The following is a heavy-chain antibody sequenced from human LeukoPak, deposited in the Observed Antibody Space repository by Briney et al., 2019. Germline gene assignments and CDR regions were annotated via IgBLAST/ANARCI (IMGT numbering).Heavy chain of an antibody. Sequence: GASVKVSCKVSGYTLTELSMHWVRQAPGKGLEWMGGFDPEDGETIYAQKLQGRVTMTTDTSTSTAYMELRSLRSDDTAVYYCARDEVMLPYSSSWYPDYWGQGTLVTVSS. CDR3: ARDEVMLPYSSSWYPDY. J-gene: IGHJ4*02. CDR1: GYTLTELS. V-gene: IGHV1-24*01. D-gene: IGHD6-13*01. CDR2: FDPEDGET.